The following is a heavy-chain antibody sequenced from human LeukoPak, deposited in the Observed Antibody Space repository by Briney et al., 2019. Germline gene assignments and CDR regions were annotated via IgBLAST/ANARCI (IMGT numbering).Heavy chain of an antibody. V-gene: IGHV3-23*01. CDR2: IRDSGSST. Sequence: GGSLRLSCAASGFTFSSYAMSWVRQAPGKGLEWVSAIRDSGSSTHYADSVKGRFTISRDNAKNSLYLQMNSLRAEDTAIYYCARDAITMVRGVFGYWGQGTLVTVSS. CDR1: GFTFSSYA. D-gene: IGHD3-10*01. CDR3: ARDAITMVRGVFGY. J-gene: IGHJ4*02.